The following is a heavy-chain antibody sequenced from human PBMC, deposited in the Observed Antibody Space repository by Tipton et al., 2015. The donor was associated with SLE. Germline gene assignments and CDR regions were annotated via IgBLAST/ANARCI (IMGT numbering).Heavy chain of an antibody. V-gene: IGHV4-39*07. Sequence: GLVKPSETLSLTCSVSGGSISGSTYYWDWIRQPPGKGLEWIGFIYHSGITYHSPSLKSRVTISVDTSKNQFSLKLSSVTTADAAVYYCARLGDYKGAFWGQGTLLTVSS. CDR3: ARLGDYKGAF. CDR2: IYHSGIT. J-gene: IGHJ4*02. CDR1: GGSISGSTYY. D-gene: IGHD3-16*01.